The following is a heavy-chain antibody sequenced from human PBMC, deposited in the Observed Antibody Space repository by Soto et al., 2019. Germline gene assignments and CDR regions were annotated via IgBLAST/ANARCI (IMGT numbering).Heavy chain of an antibody. CDR2: ISGSGGST. CDR1: GFTFSSYA. V-gene: IGHV3-23*01. J-gene: IGHJ6*03. D-gene: IGHD3-10*01. CDR3: AKDRGVPGNYYYYYMDV. Sequence: HPGGSLRLSCAASGFTFSSYAMSWVRQAPGKGLGWVSAISGSGGSTYYADSVKGRFTISRDNSKNTLYLQMNSLRAEDTAVYYCAKDRGVPGNYYYYYMDVWGKGTTVTVSS.